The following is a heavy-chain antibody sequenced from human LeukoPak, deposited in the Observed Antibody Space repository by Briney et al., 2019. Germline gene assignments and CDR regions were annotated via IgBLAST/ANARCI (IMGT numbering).Heavy chain of an antibody. V-gene: IGHV1-46*01. D-gene: IGHD3-22*01. Sequence: ASVKVTYTASGYTFTSYYIHWVRQAPGQGLEWMGIINPSGGSTNYAQKFQGRVTMTRDTSTSTVYMEVSSLRSEDTAVYYCARGLAAWLLDSWGMGPLETVSS. J-gene: IGHJ4*02. CDR3: ARGLAAWLLDS. CDR1: GYTFTSYY. CDR2: INPSGGST.